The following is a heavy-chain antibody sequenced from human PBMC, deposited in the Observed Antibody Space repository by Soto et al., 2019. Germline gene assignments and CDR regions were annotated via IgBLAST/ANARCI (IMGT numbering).Heavy chain of an antibody. CDR3: ARQPLRLTRAAYNWFDP. J-gene: IGHJ5*02. CDR1: GYTFTSYG. CDR2: ISAYNGNT. V-gene: IGHV1-18*01. Sequence: ASVKVSCKASGYTFTSYGISWVRQAPGQGLEWMGWISAYNGNTNYAQNLQGRVTMTTDTSTSTAYMELRSLRSDDTAVYYCARQPLRLTRAAYNWFDPWGQGTLVTSPQ. D-gene: IGHD3-16*01.